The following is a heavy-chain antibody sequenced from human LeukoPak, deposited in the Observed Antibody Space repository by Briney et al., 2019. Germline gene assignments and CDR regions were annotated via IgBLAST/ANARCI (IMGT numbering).Heavy chain of an antibody. J-gene: IGHJ3*02. Sequence: GGSLRLSWAASGFTFSRYDIHWVRQATGKGPEWVSTIGSADDTYYLGSVKGRFTISRENAKNSLYLQMNSLRAGDTAVYYCARDSSGQITIFGVVTSPGAFDIWGQGTMVTVSS. CDR2: IGSADDT. CDR1: GFTFSRYD. CDR3: ARDSSGQITIFGVVTSPGAFDI. D-gene: IGHD3-3*01. V-gene: IGHV3-13*01.